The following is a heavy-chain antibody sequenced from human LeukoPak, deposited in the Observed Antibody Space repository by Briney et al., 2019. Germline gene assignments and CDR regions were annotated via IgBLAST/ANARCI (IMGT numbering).Heavy chain of an antibody. D-gene: IGHD3-9*01. CDR3: VKGGYFDWLLFYFQY. J-gene: IGHJ4*02. CDR1: GFTFSSHA. CDR2: ITSNGRDT. V-gene: IGHV3-64D*06. Sequence: GGSLRLSCSAFGFTFSSHAMHWVRQAPGKGLECISTITSNGRDTYHADSVKGRFTISRDNSKDTVYLQMRSLRGDDTAVYYCVKGGYFDWLLFYFQYWGQGALITVSS.